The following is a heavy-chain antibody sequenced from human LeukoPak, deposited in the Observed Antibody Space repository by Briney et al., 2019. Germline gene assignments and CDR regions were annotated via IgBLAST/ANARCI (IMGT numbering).Heavy chain of an antibody. V-gene: IGHV1-69*04. CDR2: IIPILGIA. J-gene: IGHJ3*02. D-gene: IGHD3-10*01. CDR3: ARDRKFGELSDAFDI. Sequence: ASVKVSCKASGYIFIDYYMHWVRQAPGQGLEWMGRIIPILGIANYAQKFQGRVTITADKSTSTAYMELSSLRSEDTAVYYCARDRKFGELSDAFDIWGQGTMVTVSS. CDR1: GYIFIDYY.